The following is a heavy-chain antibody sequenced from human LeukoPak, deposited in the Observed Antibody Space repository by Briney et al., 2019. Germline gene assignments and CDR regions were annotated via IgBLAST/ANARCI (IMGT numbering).Heavy chain of an antibody. V-gene: IGHV1-69*04. CDR1: GGTFSSYA. J-gene: IGHJ4*02. CDR3: ARDENTAMVKGYFDY. D-gene: IGHD5-18*01. Sequence: SVKVSCKASGGTFSSYAISWVRQAPGQGLEWMGRIIPILGIANYAQKFQGRVTITADKSTSTAYMELSSLRSEDTAVYYCARDENTAMVKGYFDYWGQGTLVTVSS. CDR2: IIPILGIA.